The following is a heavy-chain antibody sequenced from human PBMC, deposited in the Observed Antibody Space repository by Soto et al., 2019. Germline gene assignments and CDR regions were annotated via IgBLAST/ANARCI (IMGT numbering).Heavy chain of an antibody. CDR1: GFYLSSYY. J-gene: IGHJ5*02. CDR2: IYYSGST. Sequence: PSETMSLTYTVAGFYLSSYYSSWIRQHPGKGLEWIGYIYYSGSTNYNPSLKSRVTISVDTSKNQFSLKLSSVTAADTAVYYCARSLTLSLWFGEHDNWFDPWGQGTLVTVSS. V-gene: IGHV4-59*01. D-gene: IGHD3-10*01. CDR3: ARSLTLSLWFGEHDNWFDP.